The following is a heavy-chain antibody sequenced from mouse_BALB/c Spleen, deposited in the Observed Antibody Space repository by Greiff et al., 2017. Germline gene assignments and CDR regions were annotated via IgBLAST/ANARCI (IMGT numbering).Heavy chain of an antibody. J-gene: IGHJ4*01. CDR1: GFTFSSFG. Sequence: EVKLVESGGGLVQPGGSRKLSCAASGFTFSSFGMHWVRQAPEKGLEWVAYISSGSSTIYYADTVKGRFTISRDNPKNTLFLQMTSLRSEDTAMYYCALYYGNYDAMDYWGQGTSVTVSS. V-gene: IGHV5-17*02. CDR3: ALYYGNYDAMDY. CDR2: ISSGSSTI. D-gene: IGHD2-1*01.